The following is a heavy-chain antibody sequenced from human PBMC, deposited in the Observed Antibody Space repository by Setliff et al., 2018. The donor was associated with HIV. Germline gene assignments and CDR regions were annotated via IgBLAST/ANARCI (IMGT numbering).Heavy chain of an antibody. CDR2: INYRGNT. J-gene: IGHJ6*03. V-gene: IGHV4-39*01. CDR3: ASLNGSESPYIYYYYMDV. CDR1: GGSIRSSSSY. D-gene: IGHD3-10*01. Sequence: SETLSLTCTVSGGSIRSSSSYWGWIRQPPGKGLEWIGSINYRGNTYYNPSLTSRAAIFVDTSKNQISLKLSSVTAADTAVYYCASLNGSESPYIYYYYMDVWGKGTTVTVSS.